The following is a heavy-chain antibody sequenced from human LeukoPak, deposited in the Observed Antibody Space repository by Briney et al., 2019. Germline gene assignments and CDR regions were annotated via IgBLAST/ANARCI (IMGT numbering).Heavy chain of an antibody. CDR3: ARDLGSEAAADNVGVAFDI. CDR1: GYTFTGYY. Sequence: GASVKVSCKASGYTFTGYYIHWVRQAPGQGLEWMGGIIPIFGTANYTQKFQGRVTITTDESTSTAYMELSSLRSEDTAVYYCARDLGSEAAADNVGVAFDIWGQGTMVTVSS. CDR2: IIPIFGTA. D-gene: IGHD6-13*01. J-gene: IGHJ3*02. V-gene: IGHV1-69*05.